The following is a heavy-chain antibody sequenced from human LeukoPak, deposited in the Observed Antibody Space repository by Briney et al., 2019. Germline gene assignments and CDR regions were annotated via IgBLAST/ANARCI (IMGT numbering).Heavy chain of an antibody. J-gene: IGHJ2*01. CDR1: GYTFTGYY. V-gene: IGHV1-2*02. CDR3: ASDGVVPAAIPYWYFDL. D-gene: IGHD2-2*02. CDR2: INPNSGGT. Sequence: ASVKVSCKASGYTFTGYYMHWVRQATGQGLEWMGWINPNSGGTNYAQKLQGRVTMTRDTSISTAYMELSRLRSDDTAVYYCASDGVVPAAIPYWYFDLWGRGTLVTVSS.